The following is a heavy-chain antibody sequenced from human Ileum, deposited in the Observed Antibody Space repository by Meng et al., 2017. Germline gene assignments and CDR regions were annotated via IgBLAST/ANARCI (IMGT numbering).Heavy chain of an antibody. CDR2: IHPGGST. CDR1: AGSLGGYY. Sequence: QVQLRQWGAGLLKPSETLSLTCAVYAGSLGGYYLSWIRQPPRKGLEWVGEIHPGGSTSYNPSLQSRVTIAVDTSKNQFSVTLSSVSAADTAVYYCATGVDWAKSGNIWGQGTLVTVSS. V-gene: IGHV4-34*01. CDR3: ATGVDWAKSGNI. D-gene: IGHD3-9*01. J-gene: IGHJ4*02.